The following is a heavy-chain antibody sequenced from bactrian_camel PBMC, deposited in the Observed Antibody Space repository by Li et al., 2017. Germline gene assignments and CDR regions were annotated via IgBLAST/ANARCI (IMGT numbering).Heavy chain of an antibody. CDR3: LTIEGGIPITTFPSCDH. CDR1: RSSYGLNC. CDR2: FTTRARST. D-gene: IGHD2*01. Sequence: HVQLVESGGGSVQAGGSLTLSCVSRSSYGLNCLAWFRQAPGKEREEIAAFTTRARSTEYADSVKGRFTISQDNAKNTVYLQMNNLKPEDTAAYHCLTIEGGIPITTFPSCDHWGQGTQVTVS. J-gene: IGHJ4*01. V-gene: IGHV3S63*01.